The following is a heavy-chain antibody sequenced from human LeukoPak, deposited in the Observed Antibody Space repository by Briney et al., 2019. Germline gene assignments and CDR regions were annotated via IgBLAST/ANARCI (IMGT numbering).Heavy chain of an antibody. Sequence: GASVKVSCKASGGTFSSYAISWVRQAPGQGLEWMGGTIPIFGTANYAQKFQGRVTITADKSTSTAYMELSSLRSEDTAVYYCASWPGSYDTEFDYWGQGTLVTVSS. J-gene: IGHJ4*02. D-gene: IGHD3-10*01. CDR2: TIPIFGTA. CDR3: ASWPGSYDTEFDY. CDR1: GGTFSSYA. V-gene: IGHV1-69*06.